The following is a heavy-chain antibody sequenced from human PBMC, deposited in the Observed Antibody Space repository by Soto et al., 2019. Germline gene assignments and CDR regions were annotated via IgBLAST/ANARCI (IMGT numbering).Heavy chain of an antibody. CDR3: AAPAQGVWSGYYGNYYYYGMDV. Sequence: SVKVSCKASVFNFRKAAVQWVRQARGQRLEWIGWVVVGNGKTQYTQKFQDRVTITSDMSTNTAYMEVSSLRSEDTAIYYCAAPAQGVWSGYYGNYYYYGMDVWGQGTTVTVS. CDR2: VVVGNGKT. V-gene: IGHV1-58*01. CDR1: VFNFRKAA. J-gene: IGHJ6*02. D-gene: IGHD3-3*01.